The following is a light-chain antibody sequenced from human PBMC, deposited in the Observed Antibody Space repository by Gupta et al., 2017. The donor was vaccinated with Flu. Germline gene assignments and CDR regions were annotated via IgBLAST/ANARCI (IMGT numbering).Light chain of an antibody. Sequence: QSVLTQPPSASGPPGQTATLSCSGSRSNIGSNYVYWYQQLPGTAPKLLIYRNNQRPSGVPDRFSGSKSGTSASLAISGLRSEDEADYYCAAWDDSLSGRYVFGTGTKVTVL. V-gene: IGLV1-47*01. CDR3: AAWDDSLSGRYV. CDR1: RSNIGSNY. J-gene: IGLJ1*01. CDR2: RNN.